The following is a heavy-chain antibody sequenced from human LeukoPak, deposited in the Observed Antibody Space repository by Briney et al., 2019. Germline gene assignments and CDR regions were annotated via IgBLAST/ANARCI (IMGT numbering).Heavy chain of an antibody. CDR3: TRHSLGSSWYFNYYYYMDV. J-gene: IGHJ6*03. CDR2: IRSKANSYAT. Sequence: GGSLRLSCAASGFTFSGSAMHWVRQASGKGLEWVGRIRSKANSYATAYAASVKGRFTISRDDSKDTAYLQMNSLKTEDTAVYYCTRHSLGSSWYFNYYYYMDVWGKGTTVTVSS. CDR1: GFTFSGSA. V-gene: IGHV3-73*01. D-gene: IGHD6-13*01.